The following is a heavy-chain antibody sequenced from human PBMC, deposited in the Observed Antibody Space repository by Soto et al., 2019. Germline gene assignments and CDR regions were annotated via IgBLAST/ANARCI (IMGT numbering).Heavy chain of an antibody. Sequence: GGSLRLSCAASGFSIDDFAMHWVRQAPGKGLEWVSSISWDSGKIGYADSVTGRFSVSRDNAKNSLFLQMSSLKPEDTAFYFCAKDNPAGHGDYESNWFEPWGQGTLVTVSS. CDR1: GFSIDDFA. J-gene: IGHJ5*02. CDR2: ISWDSGKI. D-gene: IGHD4-17*01. CDR3: AKDNPAGHGDYESNWFEP. V-gene: IGHV3-9*01.